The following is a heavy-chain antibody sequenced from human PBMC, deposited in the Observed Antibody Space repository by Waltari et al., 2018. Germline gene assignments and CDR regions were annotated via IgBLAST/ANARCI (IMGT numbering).Heavy chain of an antibody. CDR1: GDSLNSYY. CDR2: LYTNGET. D-gene: IGHD3-16*01. J-gene: IGHJ4*02. CDR3: ARGRQGWGSDY. Sequence: QVQLQESGPGLVQPSETLSLSCTVSGDSLNSYYWSWIRQPAGQGLEWIGRLYTNGETNYNPSLKSRVTMSLDTSKSQFSLRLSSVTAADTAVYYCARGRQGWGSDYWGQGTLVTVSS. V-gene: IGHV4-4*07.